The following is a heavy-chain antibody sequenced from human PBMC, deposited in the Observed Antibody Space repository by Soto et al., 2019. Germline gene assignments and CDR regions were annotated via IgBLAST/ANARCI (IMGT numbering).Heavy chain of an antibody. J-gene: IGHJ4*02. CDR3: ARGGSSGWYGVFDY. Sequence: PSETLSLTCTVSGGSISSGGYYWSWIRQHPGKGLEWIGYIYYSGSTYYNPPLKSRVTISVDTSKNQFSLKLSSVTAADTAVYYCARGGSSGWYGVFDYWGQGTLVTVSS. CDR2: IYYSGST. D-gene: IGHD6-19*01. CDR1: GGSISSGGYY. V-gene: IGHV4-31*03.